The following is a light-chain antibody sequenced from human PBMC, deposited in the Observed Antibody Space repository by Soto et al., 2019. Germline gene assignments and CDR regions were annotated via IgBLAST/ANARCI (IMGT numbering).Light chain of an antibody. CDR1: SGHSTYD. Sequence: QLVLTHSPSASASLGASVKITCTLSSGHSTYDIAWHQHQPQKGPRYLMKVTSDGSHNKGDGIPDRFSGSSSGAERYLTISSFQSEDEADYYCQTWGTCIRVFGGGTKLTVL. V-gene: IGLV4-69*01. J-gene: IGLJ3*02. CDR3: QTWGTCIRV. CDR2: VTSDGSH.